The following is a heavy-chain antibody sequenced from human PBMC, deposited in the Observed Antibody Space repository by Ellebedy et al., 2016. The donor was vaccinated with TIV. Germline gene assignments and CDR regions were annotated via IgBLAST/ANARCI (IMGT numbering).Heavy chain of an antibody. D-gene: IGHD4-17*01. CDR1: GYTFTNYG. J-gene: IGHJ4*02. CDR2: ISGYNGNT. Sequence: AASVKVSCNASGYTFTNYGISWLRHAPGQGLEWMGWISGYNGNTYSAQKLQGRVTMTTDTSTSTAYMELRSLRSDDTAVYYCARFVDGDYEDYWGQGALVTVSS. CDR3: ARFVDGDYEDY. V-gene: IGHV1-18*04.